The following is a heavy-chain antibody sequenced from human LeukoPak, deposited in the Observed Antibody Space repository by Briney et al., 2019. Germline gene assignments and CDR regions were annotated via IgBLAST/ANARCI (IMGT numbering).Heavy chain of an antibody. CDR3: ARSHQINKINGGNSGIGY. CDR2: INPSGGST. CDR1: GYTFTSYY. D-gene: IGHD4-23*01. J-gene: IGHJ4*02. Sequence: GASVKVSCKASGYTFTSYYMHWVRQAPGQGLEWMGIINPSGGSTSYAQKFQGRVTMTRDTSTSTVYMELSSLRSEDTAVYYCARSHQINKINGGNSGIGYWGQGTLVTVSS. V-gene: IGHV1-46*01.